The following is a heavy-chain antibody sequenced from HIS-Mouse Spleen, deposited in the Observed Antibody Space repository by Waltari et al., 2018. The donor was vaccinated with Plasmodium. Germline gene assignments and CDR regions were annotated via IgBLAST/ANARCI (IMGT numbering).Heavy chain of an antibody. J-gene: IGHJ4*02. CDR3: ARLRYSYGYFDY. V-gene: IGHV4-59*08. CDR1: GGSISSYY. CDR2: IYYSGST. Sequence: QVQLQESGPGLVKPSETLSLTCTVSGGSISSYYWSWIRQPPGKGLAWIGNIYYSGSTNHNPSLKGRVTISVDTSKNQFSLKLSSVTAADTAVYYCARLRYSYGYFDYWGQGTLVTVSS. D-gene: IGHD5-18*01.